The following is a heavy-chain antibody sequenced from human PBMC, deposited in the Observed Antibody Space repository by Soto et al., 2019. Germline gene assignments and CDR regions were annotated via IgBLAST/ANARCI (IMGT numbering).Heavy chain of an antibody. D-gene: IGHD3-10*01. CDR1: GYTFTSYG. CDR3: AKDLTPAMVRGFDY. Sequence: ASVKVSCKASGYTFTSYGISWVRQAPGQGLEWMGWISAYNGNTNYAQKLQGRVTMTTDTSTSTAYMELRSLRAEDTAVYYCAKDLTPAMVRGFDYWGQGTLVTVSS. J-gene: IGHJ4*02. CDR2: ISAYNGNT. V-gene: IGHV1-18*01.